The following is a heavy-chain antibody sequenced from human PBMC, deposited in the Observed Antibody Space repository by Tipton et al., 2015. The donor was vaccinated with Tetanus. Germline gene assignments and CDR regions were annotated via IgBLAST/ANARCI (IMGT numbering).Heavy chain of an antibody. CDR2: VHHSGST. J-gene: IGHJ5*02. V-gene: IGHV4-34*01. D-gene: IGHD6-19*01. CDR1: GGSFSGHY. Sequence: TLSLTCAVYGGSFSGHYWSWMRQPPGKGLEWIGEVHHSGSTKYNPSLKSRVTMSVDTSKNQFSLRLNSVTAADTAMYYCVRSSPIRVADKWGVDWFDPWGQGTLVTVSS. CDR3: VRSSPIRVADKWGVDWFDP.